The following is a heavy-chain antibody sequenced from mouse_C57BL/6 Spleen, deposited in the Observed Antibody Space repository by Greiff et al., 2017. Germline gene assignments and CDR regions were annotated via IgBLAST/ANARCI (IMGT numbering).Heavy chain of an antibody. CDR1: GFTFSDYY. CDR3: ARQRELGYFDY. V-gene: IGHV5-12*01. J-gene: IGHJ2*01. Sequence: EVKLVESGGGLVQPGGSLKLSCAASGFTFSDYYMYLVRQTPEKRLEWVAYISNGGGSTYYPDTVKGRFTISRDNAKNTLYLQMSRLKSEDTAMYYCARQRELGYFDYWGQGTTLTVSS. CDR2: ISNGGGST.